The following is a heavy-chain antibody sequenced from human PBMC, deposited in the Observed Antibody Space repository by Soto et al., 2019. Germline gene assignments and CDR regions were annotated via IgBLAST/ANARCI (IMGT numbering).Heavy chain of an antibody. CDR2: TYFRSKWYN. J-gene: IGHJ5*02. CDR1: GDSVSSNTAS. D-gene: IGHD5-12*01. V-gene: IGHV6-1*01. CDR3: AKGAKLGPKTGYAFDP. Sequence: SQTLSLTCAISGDSVSSNTASWNWIRQSPSRGLEWLGRTYFRSKWYNDYAVSVKSRIIINPDTSNNKFSLQLNSVTPEDTAVYFCAKGAKLGPKTGYAFDPWGQGIMVTVSS.